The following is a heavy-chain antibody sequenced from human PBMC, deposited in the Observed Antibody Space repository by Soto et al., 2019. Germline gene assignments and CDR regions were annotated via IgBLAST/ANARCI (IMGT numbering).Heavy chain of an antibody. J-gene: IGHJ1*01. D-gene: IGHD4-17*01. CDR3: ASRPDYGDYEGEYFQH. CDR1: GGTFSSYT. CDR2: IIPILGIA. V-gene: IGHV1-69*02. Sequence: QVQLVQSGAEVKKPGSSVKVSCKASGGTFSSYTISWVRQAPGQGLEWMGRIIPILGIANYAQKFKGRVTITADKSTSTADMELSSLRSEDTAVYYCASRPDYGDYEGEYFQHWGQGTLVTVSS.